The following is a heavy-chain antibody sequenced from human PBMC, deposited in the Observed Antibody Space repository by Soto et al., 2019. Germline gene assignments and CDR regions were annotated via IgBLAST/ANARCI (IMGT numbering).Heavy chain of an antibody. Sequence: PSETKCLTCTVAGGYIRSYGWSWIRQPPGKGLEWIGYIYYSGSTNYNPSLKSRVTISVDTSKNQFSLKLSSVTAADTAVYYCARVGYGDTIWGQGTLVTVSS. CDR1: GGYIRSYG. J-gene: IGHJ4*02. D-gene: IGHD4-17*01. CDR2: IYYSGST. V-gene: IGHV4-59*01. CDR3: ARVGYGDTI.